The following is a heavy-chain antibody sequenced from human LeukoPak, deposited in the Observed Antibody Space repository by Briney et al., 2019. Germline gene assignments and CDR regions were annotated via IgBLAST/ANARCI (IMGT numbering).Heavy chain of an antibody. CDR3: ARGGYCSSTSCYPVGYYYYYMDV. V-gene: IGHV3-11*04. J-gene: IGHJ6*03. Sequence: GGSLRLSCAASGFTFSDYYMSWIRQAPGKGLEWVSYISSSGSTIYYADSVKGRFTISRDNAKNSLYLQMNSLRAEDTAVYYCARGGYCSSTSCYPVGYYYYYMDVWGKGTTVTVSS. D-gene: IGHD2-2*01. CDR2: ISSSGSTI. CDR1: GFTFSDYY.